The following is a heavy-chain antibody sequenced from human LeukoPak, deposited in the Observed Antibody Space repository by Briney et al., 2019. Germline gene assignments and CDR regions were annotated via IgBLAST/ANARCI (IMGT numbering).Heavy chain of an antibody. D-gene: IGHD6-19*01. CDR2: IKQDGSEK. CDR1: GFTFSSYW. J-gene: IGHJ4*02. Sequence: GRSLRLSCAASGFTFSSYWMSWVRQAPGKGLEWVANIKQDGSEKYYVDSVKGRFTISRDNAKNSLYLQMNSLRAEDTAVYYCARPKGAVAGTFPFDYWGQGTLVTVSS. V-gene: IGHV3-7*03. CDR3: ARPKGAVAGTFPFDY.